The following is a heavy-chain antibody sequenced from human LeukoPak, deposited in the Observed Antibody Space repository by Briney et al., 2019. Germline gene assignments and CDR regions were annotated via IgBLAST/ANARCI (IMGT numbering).Heavy chain of an antibody. CDR2: IYYSGST. CDR1: GGSISSYY. V-gene: IGHV4-59*01. CDR3: ARTTEAHSWRTRYYDYYMDV. D-gene: IGHD6-13*01. J-gene: IGHJ6*03. Sequence: SETLSLTCTVSGGSISSYYWSWIRQPPGKGLEWIGYIYYSGSTNYNPSLKSRVTISVDASKNQFSLKLSSVTATDTAVYYCARTTEAHSWRTRYYDYYMDVWGKGTTVTVSS.